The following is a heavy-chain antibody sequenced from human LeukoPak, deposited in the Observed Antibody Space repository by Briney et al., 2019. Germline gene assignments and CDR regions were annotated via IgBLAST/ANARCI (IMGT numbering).Heavy chain of an antibody. CDR1: GFTFSSYA. Sequence: GGSLRLSCAASGFTFSSYAMHWVRQAPGKGLEYVSAISSSGGSTYYANSVKGRFTISRDNSKNTLYLQMGSLRAEDMAVYYCARDGYGGNPNWFDPWGQGTLVTVSS. J-gene: IGHJ5*02. CDR3: ARDGYGGNPNWFDP. D-gene: IGHD4-23*01. CDR2: ISSSGGST. V-gene: IGHV3-64*01.